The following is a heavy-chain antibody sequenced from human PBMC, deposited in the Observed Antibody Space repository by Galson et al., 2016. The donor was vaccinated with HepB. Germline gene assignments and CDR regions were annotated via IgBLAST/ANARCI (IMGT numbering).Heavy chain of an antibody. D-gene: IGHD2-2*02. CDR3: TTVLLIPTAIVGFDP. Sequence: SLRLSCAASGITFSNAWMNWVRQAPGRGLEWVGHIKTNLNGGSADYAAPVQGRFTISRDDSYNTMYLHMNSLTTEDTAVYYCTTVLLIPTAIVGFDPWGQGTQVTVSS. CDR2: IKTNLNGGSA. CDR1: GITFSNAW. V-gene: IGHV3-15*01. J-gene: IGHJ5*02.